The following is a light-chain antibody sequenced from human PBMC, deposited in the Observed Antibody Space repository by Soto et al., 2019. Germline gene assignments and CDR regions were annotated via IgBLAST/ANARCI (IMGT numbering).Light chain of an antibody. J-gene: IGKJ2*01. CDR1: QSVSSY. V-gene: IGKV3-11*01. CDR3: QQRINCPHT. CDR2: DAS. Sequence: EIVLTQSPAPRSSSPGERATLSCRASQSVSSYLAWYQQKPGQAPRLLIYDASNRATGIPARFSGSGSGTHIALSISGLEREDIAVYYCQQRINCPHTFGQGTKLEIK.